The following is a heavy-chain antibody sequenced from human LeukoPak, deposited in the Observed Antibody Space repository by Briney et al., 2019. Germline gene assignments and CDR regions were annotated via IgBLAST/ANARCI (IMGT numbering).Heavy chain of an antibody. V-gene: IGHV1-2*02. D-gene: IGHD2-2*01. Sequence: ASVKVSCKASGYTFTGYYMRWVRQAPGQGLEWLGWIHPNTGATNYAQKFQGRVTVTRDTSISTTYVELSRLTSADTAVYYCASYASGYNWLKVWGQGTLVTVSS. CDR3: ASYASGYNWLKV. CDR2: IHPNTGAT. J-gene: IGHJ5*02. CDR1: GYTFTGYY.